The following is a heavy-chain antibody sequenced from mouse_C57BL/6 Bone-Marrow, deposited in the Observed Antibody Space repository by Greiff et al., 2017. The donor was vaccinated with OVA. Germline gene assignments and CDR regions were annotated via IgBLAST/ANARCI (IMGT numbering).Heavy chain of an antibody. J-gene: IGHJ2*01. CDR3: GRRGGLLDY. CDR1: GYTFTDHP. CDR2: IYPVSGET. Sequence: LMESGAELASPGASVTLSCKASGYTFTDHPMNWVKKRPGQGLEWIGRIYPVSGETNYNPKFMGNATSSGDGSSSTVYMVLNSPTSEDPAVYYCGRRGGLLDYWGQGTTLTVSS. V-gene: IGHV1-11*01.